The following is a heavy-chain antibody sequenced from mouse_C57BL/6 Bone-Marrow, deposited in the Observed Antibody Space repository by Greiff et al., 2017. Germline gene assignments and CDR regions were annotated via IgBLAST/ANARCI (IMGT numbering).Heavy chain of an antibody. J-gene: IGHJ2*01. CDR1: GFTFSSYG. D-gene: IGHD1-2*01. V-gene: IGHV5-6*01. CDR3: ARHRTTAFDY. CDR2: ISSGGSYT. Sequence: EVNVVESGGDLVKPGGSLKLSCAASGFTFSSYGMSWVRQTPDKRLEWVATISSGGSYTYYPDSVKGRFTISRDNAKNTLYLQMSSLKSEDTAMYYCARHRTTAFDYWGQGTTLTVSS.